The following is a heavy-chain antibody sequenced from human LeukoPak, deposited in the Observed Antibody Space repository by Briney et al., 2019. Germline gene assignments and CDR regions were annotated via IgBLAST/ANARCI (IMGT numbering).Heavy chain of an antibody. CDR1: GFTFSNFA. Sequence: GGSLRLSCAASGFTFSNFAMSWVRQAPGKGLEWASTISGSGGTTYYADSMKGRFTISRDNSKNTLYLQMNSLRAEDTAVYYCAKRTVAPAAFDYWGQGTLVTVSS. CDR2: ISGSGGTT. J-gene: IGHJ4*02. D-gene: IGHD2-2*01. CDR3: AKRTVAPAAFDY. V-gene: IGHV3-23*01.